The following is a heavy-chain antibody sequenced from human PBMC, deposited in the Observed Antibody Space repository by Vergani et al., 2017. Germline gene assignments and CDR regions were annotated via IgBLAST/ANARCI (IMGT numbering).Heavy chain of an antibody. CDR2: ISSSSSYI. CDR3: ARSGITMVRGVID. Sequence: VQLVESGGGVVQPGGSLRLSCAASGFTFSSYSMNWVRQAPGKGLEWVSSISSSSSYIYYADSVKGRFTISRDNAKNSLYLQMNSLRAEDTAVYYCARSGITMVRGVIDWGQGTLVTVSS. CDR1: GFTFSSYS. J-gene: IGHJ4*02. D-gene: IGHD3-10*01. V-gene: IGHV3-21*01.